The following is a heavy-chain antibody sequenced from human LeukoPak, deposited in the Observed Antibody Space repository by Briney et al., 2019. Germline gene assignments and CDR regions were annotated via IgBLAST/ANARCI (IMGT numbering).Heavy chain of an antibody. CDR2: IWNDGTNK. V-gene: IGHV3-33*01. D-gene: IGHD6-19*01. CDR3: ARSHIVVANWFDP. J-gene: IGHJ5*02. CDR1: GFTFSSYG. Sequence: GGSLRLSCAAAGFTFSSYGMHWVRQAPGKGLEWVAVIWNDGTNKNYVDSVKGRFTISRDNSKNTLYLQMNSLRAEDTAVYYCARSHIVVANWFDPWGQRTLVTVFS.